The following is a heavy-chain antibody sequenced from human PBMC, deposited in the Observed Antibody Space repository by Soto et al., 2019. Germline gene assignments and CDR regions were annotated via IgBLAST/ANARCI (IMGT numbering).Heavy chain of an antibody. Sequence: QPGGSLRLSCAASGFTFDDYAMHWVRQAPGRGLEWVSGISWNSGSIGYADSVKGRFTISRDNAKNSLYLQMNSLRAEDTALYYCATLPTGNRFELYDFWSGYSVYYYGMDVWGQGTTVTVS. CDR3: ATLPTGNRFELYDFWSGYSVYYYGMDV. J-gene: IGHJ6*02. CDR1: GFTFDDYA. CDR2: ISWNSGSI. D-gene: IGHD3-3*01. V-gene: IGHV3-9*01.